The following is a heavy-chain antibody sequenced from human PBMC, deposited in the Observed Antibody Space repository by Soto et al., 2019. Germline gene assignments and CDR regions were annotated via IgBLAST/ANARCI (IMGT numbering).Heavy chain of an antibody. CDR1: GFTFSSYA. Sequence: EVQLLESGGGLVQPGGSLRLSCAASGFTFSSYAMSWVRQAPGKGLEWVSAISGSGGSTYYADSVKGRFTISRDNSKNTLHLQMNSLRAEDTAVYYCAKDRRPGAVAGTHYFDYWGQGTLVTVSS. CDR3: AKDRRPGAVAGTHYFDY. V-gene: IGHV3-23*01. D-gene: IGHD6-19*01. CDR2: ISGSGGST. J-gene: IGHJ4*02.